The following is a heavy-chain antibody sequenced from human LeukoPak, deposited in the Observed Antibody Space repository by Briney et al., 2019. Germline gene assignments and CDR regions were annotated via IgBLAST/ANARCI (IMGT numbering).Heavy chain of an antibody. D-gene: IGHD3-10*01. Sequence: PGESLKISCKGSGYSFTSYWIGWVRQMPGKGLEWMGIISPGDSDTRYSPSFQGQVTISADKSISTAYLQWSSLKASDTAMYYCARLGSPISGSYPHYFDYWGQGTLVTVSS. V-gene: IGHV5-51*01. CDR1: GYSFTSYW. CDR2: ISPGDSDT. J-gene: IGHJ4*02. CDR3: ARLGSPISGSYPHYFDY.